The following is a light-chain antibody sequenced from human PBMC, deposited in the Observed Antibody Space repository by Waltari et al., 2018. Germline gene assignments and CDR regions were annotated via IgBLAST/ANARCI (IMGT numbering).Light chain of an antibody. CDR3: CSYAGSITFWV. V-gene: IGLV2-11*01. Sequence: QSALTQPRSVSGSPGQSVTIPCTGTSSAAGGYHSVSWYQHPPGKAPKLIIYDVTKRPSGVPDRFSASKSDNTASLTISGLQAEDEADYYCCSYAGSITFWVFGGGTKLTVL. CDR1: SSAAGGYHS. CDR2: DVT. J-gene: IGLJ3*02.